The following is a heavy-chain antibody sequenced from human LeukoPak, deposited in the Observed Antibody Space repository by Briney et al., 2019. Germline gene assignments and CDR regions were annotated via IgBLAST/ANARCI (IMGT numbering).Heavy chain of an antibody. CDR3: AKGLTYYYDSRSLYYFDY. CDR1: GFTFSSYA. D-gene: IGHD3-22*01. CDR2: ISGSGGST. J-gene: IGHJ4*02. V-gene: IGHV3-23*01. Sequence: GGSLRLSCAASGFTFSSYAMSWVRQAPGKGLEWVSAISGSGGSTYYADSVKGRFTISRDNSKNTLYLQMNSLRAEDTAVYYCAKGLTYYYDSRSLYYFDYWGQGTLVTVSS.